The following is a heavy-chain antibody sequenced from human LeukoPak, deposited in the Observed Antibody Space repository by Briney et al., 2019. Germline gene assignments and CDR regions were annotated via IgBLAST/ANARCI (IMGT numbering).Heavy chain of an antibody. Sequence: PSETLPLTCAVYGGSFSGYYWSWIRQPPGRGLEWIGEINHSGSTNYNPSLKSRVTISVDTSKNQFSLKLSSVTAADTAVYYCAREGYWGQGTLVTVSS. CDR3: AREGY. CDR2: INHSGST. J-gene: IGHJ4*02. CDR1: GGSFSGYY. V-gene: IGHV4-34*01.